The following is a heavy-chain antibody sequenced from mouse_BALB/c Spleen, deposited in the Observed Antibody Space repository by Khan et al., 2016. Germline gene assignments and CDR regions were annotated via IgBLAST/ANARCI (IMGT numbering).Heavy chain of an antibody. V-gene: IGHV3-2*02. J-gene: IGHJ1*01. CDR1: GYSITSDYA. Sequence: EVQLQESGPGLVKPSQSLSLTCTVTGYSITSDYAWNWIRQFPGNKLEWMGYISYSGSTSYNPSLKSRISITRDTSKNQFFLQLNSVTTEDIATYSCARGYFDVWGAGTTVTVSS. CDR2: ISYSGST. CDR3: ARGYFDV.